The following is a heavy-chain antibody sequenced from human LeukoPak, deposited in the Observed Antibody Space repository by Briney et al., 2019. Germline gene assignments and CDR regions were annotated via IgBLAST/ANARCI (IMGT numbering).Heavy chain of an antibody. Sequence: SETLSLTCTVSGGSISTSNYYWGWIRQPPGKSLEWIGNIFYSGSTYYSPSLKSRVTISLDTSRNQFSLKLTSVTAADTAVYYCARDPVDYWGQGTLVTVSS. CDR3: ARDPVDY. V-gene: IGHV4-39*07. CDR1: GGSISTSNYY. CDR2: IFYSGST. J-gene: IGHJ4*02.